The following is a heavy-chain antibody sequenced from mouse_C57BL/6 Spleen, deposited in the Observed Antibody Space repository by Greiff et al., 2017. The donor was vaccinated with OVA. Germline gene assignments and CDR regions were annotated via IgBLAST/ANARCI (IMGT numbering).Heavy chain of an antibody. CDR1: GYTFTSYW. J-gene: IGHJ1*03. CDR3: ARDNSNYGYFDV. CDR2: IYPDSGST. D-gene: IGHD2-5*01. Sequence: QVQLQQPGAELVKPGASVKMSCKASGYTFTSYWITWVKQRPGQGLEWIRDIYPDSGSTNYNEKFKSKATLTVDTSSTTAYMQRSSLTSADAAVDYCARDNSNYGYFDVWGTGTTVTVSS. V-gene: IGHV1-55*01.